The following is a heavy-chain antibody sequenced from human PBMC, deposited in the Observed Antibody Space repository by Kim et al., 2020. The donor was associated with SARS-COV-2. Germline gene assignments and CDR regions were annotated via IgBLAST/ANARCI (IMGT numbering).Heavy chain of an antibody. D-gene: IGHD4-4*01. J-gene: IGHJ6*02. CDR2: INHSGST. Sequence: SETLSLTCAVYGGSFSGYYWSWIRQPPGKGLEWIGEINHSGSTNYNPSLKSRVTISVDTSKNQFSLKLSSVTAADTAVYYCARGRHDYSNWYYYYYGMDVWGQGTTVTVSS. CDR3: ARGRHDYSNWYYYYYGMDV. CDR1: GGSFSGYY. V-gene: IGHV4-34*01.